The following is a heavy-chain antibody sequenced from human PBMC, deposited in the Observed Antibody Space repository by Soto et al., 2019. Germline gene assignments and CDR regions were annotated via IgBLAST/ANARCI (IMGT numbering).Heavy chain of an antibody. Sequence: QVQLQESGPGLVKPAETLSLICTVSGDSNSSYYWSWIRQSPGKGLEWIGYISYSGSTTYNPSLKSRLTISLHTSHNQFSLTLDSVTAADTAVYYCARARNLLTGYYKGGFYYFDFWGQGTLVTVSS. CDR1: GDSNSSYY. D-gene: IGHD3-9*01. J-gene: IGHJ4*02. CDR3: ARARNLLTGYYKGGFYYFDF. CDR2: ISYSGST. V-gene: IGHV4-59*01.